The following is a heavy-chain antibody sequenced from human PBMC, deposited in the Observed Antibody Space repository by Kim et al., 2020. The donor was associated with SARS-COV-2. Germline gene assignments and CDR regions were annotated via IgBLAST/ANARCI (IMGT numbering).Heavy chain of an antibody. CDR1: GFTFSSYS. D-gene: IGHD3-22*01. Sequence: GGSLRLSCAASGFTFSSYSMNWVRQAPGKGLEWVSYISSSSSTIYYADSVKGRFTISRDNAKNSLYLQMNSLRDEDTAVYYCARDRILYYYDSSGYQGAWAFDYWGQGTLVTVSS. CDR3: ARDRILYYYDSSGYQGAWAFDY. V-gene: IGHV3-48*02. J-gene: IGHJ4*02. CDR2: ISSSSSTI.